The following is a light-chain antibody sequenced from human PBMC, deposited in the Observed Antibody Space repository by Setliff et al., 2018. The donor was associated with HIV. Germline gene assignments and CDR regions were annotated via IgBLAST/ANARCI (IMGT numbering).Light chain of an antibody. V-gene: IGLV2-14*02. CDR1: SSDVGNYNL. Sequence: QSALAPPASVSGSPGQSITISCTGTSSDVGNYNLVSWYQQHPGKAPKFIIYEVSKRPSGVSHRFSGSKSGNTASLTISGLQAEDEGDYYCSSYTSDSSLVFGTGTKVTVL. J-gene: IGLJ1*01. CDR2: EVS. CDR3: SSYTSDSSLV.